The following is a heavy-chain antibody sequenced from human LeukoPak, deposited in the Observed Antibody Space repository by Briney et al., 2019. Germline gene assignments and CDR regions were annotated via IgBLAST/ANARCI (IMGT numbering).Heavy chain of an antibody. Sequence: GGSLRLSCVAFGFTFADYVFHWIRQVPGKGLEWLAFISEDDDTYYADSVQGRFTISRDNSKNSLYFELQSLTTGDAALYYCVKEASDPYFFDFWGQGTLVTVSS. CDR3: VKEASDPYFFDF. V-gene: IGHV3-43*02. J-gene: IGHJ4*02. CDR1: GFTFADYV. CDR2: ISEDDDT.